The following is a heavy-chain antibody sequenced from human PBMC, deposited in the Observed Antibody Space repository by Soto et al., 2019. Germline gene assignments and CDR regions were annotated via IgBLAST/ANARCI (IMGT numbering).Heavy chain of an antibody. Sequence: GGSLRLSCGASGSIFSKYSMNWVRQAPGKGLEWLSYISSNSVTIYYADSVRGRFTTFRHTPTHSLYLQRNRLRDEDTAVYYCGRADILGTRSFDYWGQGALVTVSS. CDR3: GRADILGTRSFDY. V-gene: IGHV3-48*02. CDR2: ISSNSVTI. CDR1: GSIFSKYS. J-gene: IGHJ4*02. D-gene: IGHD1-26*01.